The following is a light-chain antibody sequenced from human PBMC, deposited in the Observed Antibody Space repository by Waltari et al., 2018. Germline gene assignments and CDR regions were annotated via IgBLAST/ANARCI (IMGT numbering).Light chain of an antibody. CDR1: QRVSFT. V-gene: IGKV3D-15*01. CDR3: QQYNNWPFT. CDR2: GAS. J-gene: IGKJ3*01. Sequence: EIVMTQSPATLSVSPGERATLSCSANQRVSFTLAWYQQKPAQAPRILIYGASTRATGIPARFSGSGSGTEFTLTISSLQSEDFVVYYCQQYNNWPFTFGPGTKVDIK.